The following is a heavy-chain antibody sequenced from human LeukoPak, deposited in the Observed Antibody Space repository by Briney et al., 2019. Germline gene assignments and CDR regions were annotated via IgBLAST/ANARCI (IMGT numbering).Heavy chain of an antibody. CDR1: GFTFSSYE. CDR2: ISSSGSTI. V-gene: IGHV3-48*03. CDR3: ARSADTAMVIGWYYFDY. J-gene: IGHJ4*02. Sequence: AGSLRLSCAASGFTFSSYEMNWVRQAPGKGLEWVSYISSSGSTIYYADSVKGRFTISRDDSKNTLYLQMNSLRAEDTAVYYCARSADTAMVIGWYYFDYWGQGTLVTVSS. D-gene: IGHD5-18*01.